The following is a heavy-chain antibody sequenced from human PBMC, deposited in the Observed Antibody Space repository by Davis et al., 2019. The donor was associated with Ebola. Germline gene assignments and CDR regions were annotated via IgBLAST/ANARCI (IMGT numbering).Heavy chain of an antibody. J-gene: IGHJ4*02. CDR1: GVTFSNYA. Sequence: GESLKISCAVSGVTFSNYAMHWVRQAPGKGLEWVAVISYDGSNKYYADSVKGRFTISRDNAKNSLYLQMNSLRDEDTAVYYCAREDPLYFDYWGQGTLVTVSS. CDR2: ISYDGSNK. CDR3: AREDPLYFDY. V-gene: IGHV3-30*04.